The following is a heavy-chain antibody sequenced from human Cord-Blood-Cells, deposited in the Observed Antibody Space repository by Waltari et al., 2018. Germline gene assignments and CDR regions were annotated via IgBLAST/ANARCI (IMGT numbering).Heavy chain of an antibody. J-gene: IGHJ6*03. D-gene: IGHD3-16*01. CDR3: ARLARGSKGRLYYYYYYMDV. CDR2: IYYSGST. Sequence: QLQLQESGPGLVKPSETLSLTCTVSGGSISSSSYYWGWIRQPPGKGLEWIGSIYYSGSTYYNPSLKSRVTISVDTSKNQFSLKLSSVTAADTAVYYCARLARGSKGRLYYYYYYMDVWGKGTTVTVSS. V-gene: IGHV4-39*01. CDR1: GGSISSSSYY.